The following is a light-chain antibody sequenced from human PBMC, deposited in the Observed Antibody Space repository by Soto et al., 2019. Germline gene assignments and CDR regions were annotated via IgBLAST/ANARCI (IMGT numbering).Light chain of an antibody. CDR2: KAS. J-gene: IGKJ2*01. V-gene: IGKV1-5*03. CDR3: QQYNSYSYT. CDR1: QSISSW. Sequence: DIQMTQSPSTLSASVGDRVTITCRASQSISSWLAWYQQKPGKAPKLLIYKASSFESGVPSRFSGSGSGTEFTLTTSSLQPDDFATYYCQQYNSYSYTFGQGTKLEIK.